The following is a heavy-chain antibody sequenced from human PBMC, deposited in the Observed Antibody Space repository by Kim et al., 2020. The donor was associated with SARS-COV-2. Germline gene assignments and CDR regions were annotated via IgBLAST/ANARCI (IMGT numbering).Heavy chain of an antibody. CDR1: GFTFGDYA. Sequence: GGSLRLSCAASGFTFGDYAMHWVRQAPGKGLEWVSGISWNSGSIGYADSVKGRFTISRDNAKNSLYLQMNSLRAEDTALYYCAKGLWLGHLTYFDYWGQGTLVTVSS. CDR2: ISWNSGSI. J-gene: IGHJ4*02. V-gene: IGHV3-9*01. CDR3: AKGLWLGHLTYFDY. D-gene: IGHD6-19*01.